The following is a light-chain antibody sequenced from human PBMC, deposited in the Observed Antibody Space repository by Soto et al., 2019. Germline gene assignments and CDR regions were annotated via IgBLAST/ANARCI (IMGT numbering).Light chain of an antibody. CDR1: SSDIGGYDY. J-gene: IGLJ2*01. CDR3: TSYASGSSHVV. V-gene: IGLV2-14*01. Sequence: QSVLTQPASVSGAPGQSITLSCTGTSSDIGGYDYVSWYQRHPGKAPKLIIYDVNNRPSRVSNRFSGSKSGNTASLTISGLQAEDEADYYCTSYASGSSHVVFGGGTQLTVL. CDR2: DVN.